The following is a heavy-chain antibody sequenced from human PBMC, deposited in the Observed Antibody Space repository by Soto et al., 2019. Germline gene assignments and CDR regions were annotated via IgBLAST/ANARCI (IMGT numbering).Heavy chain of an antibody. CDR1: GYTFTSYY. V-gene: IGHV1-46*01. CDR2: INPSGATT. D-gene: IGHD3-10*01. J-gene: IGHJ4*02. CDR3: ARAGGSGSYADFDY. Sequence: GASVKVSCKASGYTFTSYYVHWVRQAPGQGLEWMGIINPSGATTTYAQNFQGRVAMTTDTSTNTAYVELRSLRFDDTAVYYCARAGGSGSYADFDYWGQGTLVTVSS.